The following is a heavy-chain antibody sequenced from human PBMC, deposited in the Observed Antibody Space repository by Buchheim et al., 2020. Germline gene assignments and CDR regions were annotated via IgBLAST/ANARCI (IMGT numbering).Heavy chain of an antibody. CDR1: GGSFSGYY. Sequence: QVQLQQWGAGLLKPSETLSLTCAVYGGSFSGYYWSWIRQPPGKGLEWIGEINHSGSTNYNPFLKSQVTISVDTSKNQFSLKLSSVTAADTAVYYCARDYGDYEWFDPWGQGTL. CDR3: ARDYGDYEWFDP. V-gene: IGHV4-34*01. CDR2: INHSGST. J-gene: IGHJ5*02. D-gene: IGHD4-17*01.